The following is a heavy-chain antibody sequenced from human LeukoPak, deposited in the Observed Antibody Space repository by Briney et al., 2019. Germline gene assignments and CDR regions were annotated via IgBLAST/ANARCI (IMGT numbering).Heavy chain of an antibody. CDR3: AGSRGAHYFDF. J-gene: IGHJ4*02. D-gene: IGHD3-10*01. V-gene: IGHV3-74*03. Sequence: GGSLRLSCAASGLTFSSHWMHWVRQAPGKGLEWVSRINSDGSNTPYADSVRGRFTISRDDAKNTLYLEMSSLRGEDTAVYYCAGSRGAHYFDFWGQGTLVTVSS. CDR2: INSDGSNT. CDR1: GLTFSSHW.